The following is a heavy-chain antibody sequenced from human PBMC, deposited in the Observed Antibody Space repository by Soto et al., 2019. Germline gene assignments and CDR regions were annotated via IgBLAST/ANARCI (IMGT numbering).Heavy chain of an antibody. D-gene: IGHD1-26*01. J-gene: IGHJ6*02. Sequence: QVQLVQSGAEVKMPGSSVRVSCKASGGSFSKYGISWVRQAPGQGLEWMGGIIPMFGIGNYAEKFLGRVTISADMSTSTSHTEVSSLRSEDTAVYLCARGYRENYFYDMDVWGQGTTVTVSS. CDR1: GGSFSKYG. CDR3: ARGYRENYFYDMDV. V-gene: IGHV1-69*17. CDR2: IIPMFGIG.